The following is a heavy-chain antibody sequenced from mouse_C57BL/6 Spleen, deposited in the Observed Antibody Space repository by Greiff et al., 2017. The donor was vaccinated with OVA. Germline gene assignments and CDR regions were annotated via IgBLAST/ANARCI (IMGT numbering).Heavy chain of an antibody. Sequence: EVKLMESGGGLVKPGGSLKLSCAASGFTFSSYTMSWVRQTPEMRLEWVATISGGGGNTYYPDSVKGRFTISRDNAKNTLYLQLSSLRSEDTALYYCASPAITTVVPFAYWGQGTLVTVSA. CDR1: GFTFSSYT. CDR3: ASPAITTVVPFAY. CDR2: ISGGGGNT. D-gene: IGHD1-1*01. J-gene: IGHJ3*01. V-gene: IGHV5-9*01.